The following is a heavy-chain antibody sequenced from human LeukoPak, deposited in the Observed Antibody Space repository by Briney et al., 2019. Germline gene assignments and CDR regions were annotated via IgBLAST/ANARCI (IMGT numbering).Heavy chain of an antibody. CDR1: GFTFSDYY. Sequence: GGSLRLSCAASGFTFSDYYMSWIRQAPGKGLAWVSYISSSGSTIYYADSVKGRFTISRDNAKNSLYLQMNRLRAEDTAVYYCASGPGYRSSWYFDYGGQGTLVTVSS. J-gene: IGHJ4*02. V-gene: IGHV3-11*04. CDR2: ISSSGSTI. D-gene: IGHD6-13*01. CDR3: ASGPGYRSSWYFDY.